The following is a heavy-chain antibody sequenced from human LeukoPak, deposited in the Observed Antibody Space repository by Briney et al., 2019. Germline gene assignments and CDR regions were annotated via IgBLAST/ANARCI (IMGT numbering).Heavy chain of an antibody. CDR3: ARDPARECSSWGGYYGMDV. CDR1: GGTFISYA. CDR2: IIPIFGTA. D-gene: IGHD6-13*01. Sequence: ASVKVSCKASGGTFISYAVSWVRQAPGQGLEWMGGIIPIFGTANYAQKFQGRVTITADESTSTAYMELSSLRSEDTAVYYCARDPARECSSWGGYYGMDVWGQGTTVTVSS. V-gene: IGHV1-69*13. J-gene: IGHJ6*02.